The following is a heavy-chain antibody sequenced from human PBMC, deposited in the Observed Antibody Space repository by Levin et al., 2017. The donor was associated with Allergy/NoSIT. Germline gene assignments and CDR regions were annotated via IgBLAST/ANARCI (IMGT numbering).Heavy chain of an antibody. CDR3: VRMGKISVATNWFDP. J-gene: IGHJ5*02. V-gene: IGHV5-51*01. Sequence: GESLKISCKGSEYRFTSYWIAWVRQMPGKGLECMGIIYPDDSDTRYNPSFQGQVTISADKSINTAYLQWSSLKASDTAMYYCVRMGKISVATNWFDPWGQGTLVTVSS. D-gene: IGHD1-26*01. CDR1: EYRFTSYW. CDR2: IYPDDSDT.